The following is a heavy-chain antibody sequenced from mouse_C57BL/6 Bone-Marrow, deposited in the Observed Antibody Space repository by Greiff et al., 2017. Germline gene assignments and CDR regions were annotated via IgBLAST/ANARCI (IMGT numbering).Heavy chain of an antibody. D-gene: IGHD2-1*01. CDR3: ASLLTAMDY. CDR1: GYTFTSYW. J-gene: IGHJ4*01. Sequence: VQLQQPGAELVMPGASVKLSCKASGYTFTSYWMHWVKQRPGQGLEWIGEIDPSDSYTNYNQKFKGKSTLTVDKSSSTAYMQLSSLTSEDSAVYYCASLLTAMDYWGQGTAGTVSS. V-gene: IGHV1-69*01. CDR2: IDPSDSYT.